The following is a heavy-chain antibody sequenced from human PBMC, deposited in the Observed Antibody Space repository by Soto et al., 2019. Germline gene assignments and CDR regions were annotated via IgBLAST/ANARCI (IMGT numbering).Heavy chain of an antibody. CDR1: GVSITHYY. CDR2: IYYSGYT. V-gene: IGHV4-59*01. J-gene: IGHJ3*02. Sequence: SETLSLTCTVSGVSITHYYWSWIRQPPGKGLEWIGYIYYSGYTNYNPSLKSRVTISVDTSKNQFSLKLSSVTAADTAVYYCATDLRFLEWPDGAFDIWGQGTMVTVSS. CDR3: ATDLRFLEWPDGAFDI. D-gene: IGHD3-3*01.